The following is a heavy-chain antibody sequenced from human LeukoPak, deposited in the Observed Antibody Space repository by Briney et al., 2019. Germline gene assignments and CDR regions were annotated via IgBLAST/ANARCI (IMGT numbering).Heavy chain of an antibody. J-gene: IGHJ4*02. CDR1: GSSISSYY. V-gene: IGHV4-4*07. CDR3: AREAEYSSGLYLFEY. CDR2: IYTSGGT. D-gene: IGHD6-19*01. Sequence: PSETLSLTCTVSGSSISSYYWTWIRQPAGKGLEWIGRIYTSGGTNYNPSLKTRVTMSVETYKNQVSLRLTSVTAADTAMYYCAREAEYSSGLYLFEYWGQGILVTVSA.